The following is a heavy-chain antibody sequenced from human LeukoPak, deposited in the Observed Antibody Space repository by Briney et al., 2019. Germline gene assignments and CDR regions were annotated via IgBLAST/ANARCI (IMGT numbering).Heavy chain of an antibody. D-gene: IGHD6-13*01. CDR1: GFSFTYA. CDR2: ISSSGSST. V-gene: IGHV3-23*01. CDR3: AKGGYSSSSPFDY. J-gene: IGHJ4*02. Sequence: GGSLRLSCVASGFSFTYAWMSWVRQAPGKGLEWVSGISSSGSSTYYADSVKGRFTISRDNSKNTLYLQMNSLRADDTAVYYCAKGGYSSSSPFDYWGQGTLVTVSS.